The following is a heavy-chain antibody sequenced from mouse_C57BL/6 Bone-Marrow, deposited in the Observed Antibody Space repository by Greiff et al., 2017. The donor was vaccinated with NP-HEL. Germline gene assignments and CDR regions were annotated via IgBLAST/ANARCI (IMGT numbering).Heavy chain of an antibody. CDR2: INPNNGGT. CDR1: GYTFTDYN. CDR3: ARGTLGRVDY. V-gene: IGHV1-22*01. J-gene: IGHJ2*01. Sequence: EVKLQESGPELVKPGASVKMSCKASGYTFTDYNMHWVKQSHGKSLEWIGYINPNNGGTSYNQKFKGKATLTVNKSSSTAYMELRSLTSEDSAVYYCARGTLGRVDYWGQGTTLTVSS. D-gene: IGHD4-1*01.